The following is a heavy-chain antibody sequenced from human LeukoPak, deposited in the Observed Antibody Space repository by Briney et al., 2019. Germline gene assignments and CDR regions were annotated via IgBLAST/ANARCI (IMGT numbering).Heavy chain of an antibody. Sequence: GGSLRLSCTASGFTFSSCSMNWVRQAPGKGLEWVSSISSSGADRYHADSVKGRFSISRDNAKNSLYLQMNNLRAEDTAVYYCARELVRKQDLSNWGPGTLVTVSS. CDR2: ISSSGADR. V-gene: IGHV3-21*01. J-gene: IGHJ4*02. CDR3: ARELVRKQDLSN. D-gene: IGHD3-3*02. CDR1: GFTFSSCS.